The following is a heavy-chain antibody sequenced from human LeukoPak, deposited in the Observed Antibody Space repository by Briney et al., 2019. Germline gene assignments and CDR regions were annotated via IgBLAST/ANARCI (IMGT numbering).Heavy chain of an antibody. CDR1: GFTFSSYS. D-gene: IGHD3-10*01. V-gene: IGHV3-48*01. CDR2: ISSSSSTI. CDR3: ARQYYGSGSYFALSYYFDY. J-gene: IGHJ4*02. Sequence: GGSLRLSCAASGFTFSSYSMNWVRQAPGKGLEWVSYISSSSSTIYYADSVKGRFTISRDNAKNSLYLQMNSLRAEDTAVYYCARQYYGSGSYFALSYYFDYWGQGTLVTVSS.